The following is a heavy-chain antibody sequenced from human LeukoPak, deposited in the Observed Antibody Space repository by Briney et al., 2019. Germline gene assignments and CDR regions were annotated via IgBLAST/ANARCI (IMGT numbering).Heavy chain of an antibody. Sequence: GSLRLSCAASGFTFSSYWMSWVRQAPGKGLEWVSGISGSGGSTYSADFVKGRFTISRDNSKNTLYVQMNSLRVEDTAVYYCARDPGLAARPGRYAFDIWGQGTMVTVSS. CDR2: ISGSGGST. D-gene: IGHD6-6*01. CDR3: ARDPGLAARPGRYAFDI. J-gene: IGHJ3*02. CDR1: GFTFSSYW. V-gene: IGHV3-23*01.